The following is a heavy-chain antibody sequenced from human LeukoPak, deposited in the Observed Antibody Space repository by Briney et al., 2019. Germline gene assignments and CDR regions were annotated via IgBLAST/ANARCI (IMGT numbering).Heavy chain of an antibody. J-gene: IGHJ6*02. CDR3: AKGSSSWYYYYYGMDV. Sequence: GGSLRLSCAASGFTFSSYGMHWVRQAPGKGLEWVAVISYDGSNKYYADSVKGRFTISRDNSKNTLYLRMNSLRAEDTAVYYCAKGSSSWYYYYYGMDVWGQGTTVTVSS. CDR2: ISYDGSNK. V-gene: IGHV3-30*18. CDR1: GFTFSSYG. D-gene: IGHD6-13*01.